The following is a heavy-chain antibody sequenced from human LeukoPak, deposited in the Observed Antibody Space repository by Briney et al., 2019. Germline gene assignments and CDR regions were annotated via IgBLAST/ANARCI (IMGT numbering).Heavy chain of an antibody. CDR2: INTNTGNP. CDR3: ARGYSHDREGAFDI. D-gene: IGHD5-18*01. CDR1: GYTFTSYA. Sequence: GASVKVSCKASGYTFTSYAMNWVRQAPGQGLEWMGWINTNTGNPTYAQGFTGRFVFSLDTSVSTAYLQISTLKAEDTAVYYCARGYSHDREGAFDIWGQGTMVTVSS. J-gene: IGHJ3*02. V-gene: IGHV7-4-1*02.